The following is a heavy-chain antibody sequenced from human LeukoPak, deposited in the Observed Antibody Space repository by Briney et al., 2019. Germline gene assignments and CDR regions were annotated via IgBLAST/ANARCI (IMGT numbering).Heavy chain of an antibody. V-gene: IGHV3-7*01. CDR1: GFTFSSRDW. Sequence: GGSLRLSCVASGFTFSSRDWMTWVRQAPGKGLEWVANIKQDGSEKNYVDSVKGRFTISRDNAKNSLYLQMNSLGPEDTAVYFCARDPYSGSYGSYYYYYMDVWGKGTTVTVSS. D-gene: IGHD1-26*01. CDR3: ARDPYSGSYGSYYYYYMDV. J-gene: IGHJ6*03. CDR2: IKQDGSEK.